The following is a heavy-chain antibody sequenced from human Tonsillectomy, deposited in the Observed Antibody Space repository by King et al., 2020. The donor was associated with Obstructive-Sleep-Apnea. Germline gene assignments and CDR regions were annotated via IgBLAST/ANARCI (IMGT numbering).Heavy chain of an antibody. J-gene: IGHJ4*02. CDR2: INHSGIT. V-gene: IGHV4-34*01. Sequence: VQLQQWGAGLLKPSETLSLTCGVSGGSFSGYYWSWIRQPPGKGLEWLGEINHSGITNYNPSLKSRVTISVDTSKNQFSLKVNSVTAADTAVYYCARSRGYSSGRTYFNYWGQGTLVTVSS. CDR1: GGSFSGYY. CDR3: ARSRGYSSGRTYFNY. D-gene: IGHD6-19*01.